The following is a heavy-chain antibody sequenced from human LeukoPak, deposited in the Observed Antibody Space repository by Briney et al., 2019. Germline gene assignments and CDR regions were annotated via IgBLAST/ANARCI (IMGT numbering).Heavy chain of an antibody. D-gene: IGHD4-11*01. J-gene: IGHJ4*02. Sequence: TPSETLSLTCTVSGYSISSGYYWGWIRQPPGKGLEWIGSIYHGGSTYYNPSLKSRVTISVDTSKNQFSLKLSSVTAADTAVYYCARQATVKDRIDYWGQGTLVTVSS. CDR1: GYSISSGYY. CDR2: IYHGGST. CDR3: ARQATVKDRIDY. V-gene: IGHV4-38-2*02.